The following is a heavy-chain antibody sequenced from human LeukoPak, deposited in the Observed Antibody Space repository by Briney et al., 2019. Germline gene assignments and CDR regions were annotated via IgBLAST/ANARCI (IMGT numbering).Heavy chain of an antibody. V-gene: IGHV4-30-4*01. Sequence: SQTLSLTCTVSGGSISSGEYYWSWIRQPPGKGLEWIGYFSYTGSTYYNSSVKSRVSISVDTSKNQFSLKLTSVTAADTAVYYCARALNGYFYAFDSWGQGTLVTVSS. CDR2: FSYTGST. CDR1: GGSISSGEYY. D-gene: IGHD2/OR15-2a*01. CDR3: ARALNGYFYAFDS. J-gene: IGHJ4*02.